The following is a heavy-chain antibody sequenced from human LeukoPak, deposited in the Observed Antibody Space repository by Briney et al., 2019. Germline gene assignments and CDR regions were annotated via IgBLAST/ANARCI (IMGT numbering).Heavy chain of an antibody. CDR2: ISSSTYT. J-gene: IGHJ4*02. CDR1: GFTFSDYY. CDR3: ARISGSYVFDY. Sequence: SGGSLRLSCAASGFTFSDYYMSWSRQAPGKGLEWISYISSSTYTNYADSVKGRFTISRDNAKNSMYLQMNSLRAEDTAVYYCARISGSYVFDYWGQGTLVTVSS. D-gene: IGHD1-26*01. V-gene: IGHV3-11*03.